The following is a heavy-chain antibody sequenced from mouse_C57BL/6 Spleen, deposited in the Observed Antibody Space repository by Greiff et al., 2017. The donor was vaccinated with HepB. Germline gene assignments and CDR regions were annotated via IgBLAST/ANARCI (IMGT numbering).Heavy chain of an antibody. CDR3: ASTMVTTGYFDV. V-gene: IGHV1-64*01. CDR2: IHPNSGST. D-gene: IGHD2-2*01. J-gene: IGHJ1*03. Sequence: QVQLQQSGAELVKPGASVKLSCKASGYTFTSYWMHWVKQRPGQGLEWIGMIHPNSGSTNYNEKFKSKATLTVDKSSSTAYMQLSSLTSEDSAVYYCASTMVTTGYFDVWGTGTTVTVSS. CDR1: GYTFTSYW.